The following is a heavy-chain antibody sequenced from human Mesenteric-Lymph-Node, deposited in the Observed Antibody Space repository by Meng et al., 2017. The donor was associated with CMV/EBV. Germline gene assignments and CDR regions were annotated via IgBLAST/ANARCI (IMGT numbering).Heavy chain of an antibody. CDR3: ARGLTIFGVVPSCMDV. CDR2: MNPNSGNT. D-gene: IGHD3-3*01. J-gene: IGHJ6*02. CDR1: GYTFTSYD. V-gene: IGHV1-8*02. Sequence: ASVKVSCKASGYTFTSYDINWVRQATGQGLEWMGWMNPNSGNTGYAQKFQGRVTMTRDTSISTAYMELSRLRSDDTAVYYCARGLTIFGVVPSCMDVWGQGTTVTVSS.